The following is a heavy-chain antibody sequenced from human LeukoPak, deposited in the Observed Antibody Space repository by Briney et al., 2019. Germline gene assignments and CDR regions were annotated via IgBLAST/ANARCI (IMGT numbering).Heavy chain of an antibody. CDR3: ARHEAQMGELSPQSACDI. CDR2: ISGSGGST. J-gene: IGHJ3*02. Sequence: GGSLRLSCAVSGFTFSDYYMTWIRQAPGKGLEWVSVISGSGGSTYYADSVKGRFTISRDNSKNTLYLQMNSLRDEDTAVYYCARHEAQMGELSPQSACDIWGQGTMVTVSS. V-gene: IGHV3-23*01. D-gene: IGHD3-16*02. CDR1: GFTFSDYY.